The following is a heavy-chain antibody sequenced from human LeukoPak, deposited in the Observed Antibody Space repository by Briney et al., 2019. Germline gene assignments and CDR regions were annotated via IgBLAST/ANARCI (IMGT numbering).Heavy chain of an antibody. CDR3: AKGQQLPSEIDY. D-gene: IGHD6-13*01. Sequence: GVLRLSCAASGFPFSSYAMHWVRQAPGKGLEWVAVISYDGSNKYYADSVKGRFTISRDNSKNTLYLQMNSLRAEDTAVYYCAKGQQLPSEIDYWGQGTLVTVSS. V-gene: IGHV3-30-3*01. CDR1: GFPFSSYA. J-gene: IGHJ4*02. CDR2: ISYDGSNK.